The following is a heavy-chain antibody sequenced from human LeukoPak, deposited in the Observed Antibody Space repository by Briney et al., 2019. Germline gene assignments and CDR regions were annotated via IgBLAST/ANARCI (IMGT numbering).Heavy chain of an antibody. CDR3: ARGYDILTGHDYFDY. D-gene: IGHD3-9*01. CDR2: IYHSGST. V-gene: IGHV4-30-2*01. J-gene: IGHJ4*02. Sequence: PSETLSLTCAVSGGSISSGGYSWSWIRQPPGKGLEWIGYIYHSGSTYYNPSLKSRVTISVDRSKNQFSPKLSSVTAADTAVYYCARGYDILTGHDYFDYWGQGTLVTVSS. CDR1: GGSISSGGYS.